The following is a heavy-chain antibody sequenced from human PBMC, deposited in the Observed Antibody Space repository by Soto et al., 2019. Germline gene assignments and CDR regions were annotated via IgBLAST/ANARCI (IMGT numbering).Heavy chain of an antibody. V-gene: IGHV1-69*12. Sequence: QVQLVQSGAEVKKPGSSVKVSCKASGGTFTSYALSWVRQAPGHGLEWMGGIIPISGRTNYAQRFQGRVSITADESTTTAYMELASLRSDDTAVYYCALDTSGGAVLFDPWGQGSLVTVSS. J-gene: IGHJ5*02. CDR1: GGTFTSYA. CDR2: IIPISGRT. D-gene: IGHD3-22*01. CDR3: ALDTSGGAVLFDP.